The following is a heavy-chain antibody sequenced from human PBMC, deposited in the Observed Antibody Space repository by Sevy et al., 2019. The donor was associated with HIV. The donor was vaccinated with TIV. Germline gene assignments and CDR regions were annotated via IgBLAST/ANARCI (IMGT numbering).Heavy chain of an antibody. CDR2: MYYSGST. V-gene: IGHV4-59*12. J-gene: IGHJ4*02. Sequence: SETLSLTCTVSGGSISSYYWSWIRQPPGKGLEWIGYMYYSGSTNYNPSLKSRVTISVDTSKNQFSLRLTSLTAADTAVYYCARTPPGFLEFDYWGQGTLVTVSS. CDR3: ARTPPGFLEFDY. CDR1: GGSISSYY. D-gene: IGHD3-3*01.